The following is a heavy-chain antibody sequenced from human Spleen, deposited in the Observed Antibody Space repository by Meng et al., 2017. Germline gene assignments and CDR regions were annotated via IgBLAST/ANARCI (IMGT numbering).Heavy chain of an antibody. D-gene: IGHD5-24*01. V-gene: IGHV5-51*01. CDR2: IYPGDSDT. J-gene: IGHJ4*02. CDR3: ARSLRHGPIDY. Sequence: GESLKISCKGSGYSFTSYWIGWVRQMPGKGLEWMGIIYPGDSDTRYSPSFQGQVTISVDKSITTAYLQCSSLKVSDTAMYYCARSLRHGPIDYWGQGTLVTVSS. CDR1: GYSFTSYW.